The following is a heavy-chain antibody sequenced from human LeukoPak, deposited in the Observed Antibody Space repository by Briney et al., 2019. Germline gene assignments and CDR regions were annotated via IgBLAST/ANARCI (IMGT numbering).Heavy chain of an antibody. J-gene: IGHJ4*02. Sequence: PSETLSLTCTVSGYSISSGYYWAWIRQPPGKGLEWIGNIYHTGSTYYNPSLKSRVTISVDTSKNQFSLKLSSVTAADTAVYYCARGGAARRYYYGSGSTQGFFDYWGQGTLVTVSS. CDR1: GYSISSGYY. D-gene: IGHD3-10*01. CDR3: ARGGAARRYYYGSGSTQGFFDY. V-gene: IGHV4-38-2*02. CDR2: IYHTGST.